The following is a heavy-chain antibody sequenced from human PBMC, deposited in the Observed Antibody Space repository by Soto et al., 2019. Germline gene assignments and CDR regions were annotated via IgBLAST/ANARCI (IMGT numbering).Heavy chain of an antibody. V-gene: IGHV3-53*01. Sequence: EVQLVESGGGLIQPGGSLRLSCAVSGFTVSNNYMSWVRQAPGKGLEGVSVIYSGGYTAYGDSVKGRFTISRDNSKNTLFPQIKRPGADDTAFFYCGRPPGGGGYWGQGTLVTVSS. J-gene: IGHJ4*02. D-gene: IGHD3-10*01. CDR3: GRPPGGGGY. CDR2: IYSGGYT. CDR1: GFTVSNNY.